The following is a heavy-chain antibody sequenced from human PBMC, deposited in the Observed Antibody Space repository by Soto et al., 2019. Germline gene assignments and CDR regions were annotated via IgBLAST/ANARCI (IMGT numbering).Heavy chain of an antibody. Sequence: GGSLGLSCAASGFTFSSYAMSWVRQAPGKGLQWVSAISGSGDNTYYADSVKGRFTVSRDNSKNTLYLQMNSLRAEDTAVYYCAKDWVVVSNWFDPWGQGTLVTVSS. D-gene: IGHD2-2*01. J-gene: IGHJ5*02. CDR3: AKDWVVVSNWFDP. CDR1: GFTFSSYA. CDR2: ISGSGDNT. V-gene: IGHV3-23*01.